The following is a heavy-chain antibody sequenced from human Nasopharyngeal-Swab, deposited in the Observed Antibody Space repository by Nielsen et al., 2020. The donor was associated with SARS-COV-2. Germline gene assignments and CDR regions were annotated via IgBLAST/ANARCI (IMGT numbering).Heavy chain of an antibody. D-gene: IGHD4-17*01. CDR2: ISDDNTI. CDR3: AKGGVSVYGDSYYFDF. J-gene: IGHJ4*02. CDR1: GFIFNTYG. Sequence: GESLKISCEASGFIFNTYGMNWVRQAPGKGLEWISYISDDNTIFYVDSVKGRFTISRDNSKNTLYLQMNSLRADDTAVYYCAKGGVSVYGDSYYFDFWGQGTLVTVSS. V-gene: IGHV3-48*01.